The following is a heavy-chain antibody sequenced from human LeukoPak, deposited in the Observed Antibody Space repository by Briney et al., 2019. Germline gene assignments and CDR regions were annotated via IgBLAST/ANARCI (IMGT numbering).Heavy chain of an antibody. Sequence: PSETLSLTCAVYGGSFSGYYWSWIRQPPGKGLEWIGEINQSGSTNYNPSLKSRVTISEDTSKNQFSLKLSSVTAADTAVYYCVRAAAVSGHFDYWGQGTLVTVSS. V-gene: IGHV4-34*01. CDR1: GGSFSGYY. CDR3: VRAAAVSGHFDY. D-gene: IGHD6-19*01. CDR2: INQSGST. J-gene: IGHJ4*02.